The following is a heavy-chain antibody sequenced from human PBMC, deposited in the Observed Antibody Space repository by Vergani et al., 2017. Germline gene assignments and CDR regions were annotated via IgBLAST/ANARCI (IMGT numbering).Heavy chain of an antibody. V-gene: IGHV3-30*18. Sequence: QVQLVESGGGVVQPGRSLRLSCAASGFTFSSYGMHWVRQAPGKGLEWVAVISYEGSNQYYAAAVKGRFTISRDKSKTTLYLQINILRAEDTAVYYCAKDIYGGYGDYAEGACYYYGMDVWGQGTTVTVSS. CDR3: AKDIYGGYGDYAEGACYYYGMDV. J-gene: IGHJ6*02. CDR2: ISYEGSNQ. CDR1: GFTFSSYG. D-gene: IGHD4-17*01.